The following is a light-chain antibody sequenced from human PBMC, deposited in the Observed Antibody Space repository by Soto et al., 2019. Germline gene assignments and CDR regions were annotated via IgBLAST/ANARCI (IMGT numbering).Light chain of an antibody. V-gene: IGKV1-5*03. Sequence: EIQMTQSPSTLSASVGDRVTITCRASQSISSWLAWYQQKPGKAPKVLIYKASSLESGVPSRFSGSGSGTEFTPTISSLQPDDFATYYCQQYNSYSWTFGQGTKVEIK. J-gene: IGKJ1*01. CDR1: QSISSW. CDR2: KAS. CDR3: QQYNSYSWT.